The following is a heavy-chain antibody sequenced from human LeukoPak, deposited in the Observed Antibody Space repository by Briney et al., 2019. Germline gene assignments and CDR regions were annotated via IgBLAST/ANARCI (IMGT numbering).Heavy chain of an antibody. CDR3: ARGEYNWNDLHL. D-gene: IGHD1-20*01. CDR2: ISFDGINK. Sequence: GGSLRLSCVASGFTFRNYGMHWVRQAPGKGLEWVALISFDGINKYYTDSVKGRFTISRDNSKNTLYLQMNSLRAEDTSVYYCARGEYNWNDLHLWGQGTLVTVSS. CDR1: GFTFRNYG. V-gene: IGHV3-30*03. J-gene: IGHJ5*02.